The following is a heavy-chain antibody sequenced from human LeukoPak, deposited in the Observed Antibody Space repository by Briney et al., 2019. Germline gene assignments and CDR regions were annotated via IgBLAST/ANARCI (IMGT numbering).Heavy chain of an antibody. CDR3: ARGIGMIVG. V-gene: IGHV3-20*04. J-gene: IGHJ4*02. Sequence: GGSLRLSCAASGFKFDDYGMSWVRQAPGKGLEWVSGISWNGGSRGYADSVKGRFTISRDNAKNSLCLQMNSLRADDTALYYCARGIGMIVGWGQGTLVTVSS. CDR1: GFKFDDYG. D-gene: IGHD3-22*01. CDR2: ISWNGGSR.